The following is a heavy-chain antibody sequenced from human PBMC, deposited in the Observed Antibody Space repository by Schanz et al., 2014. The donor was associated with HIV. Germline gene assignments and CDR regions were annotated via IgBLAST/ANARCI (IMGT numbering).Heavy chain of an antibody. CDR2: ISYNGDNK. J-gene: IGHJ4*02. CDR3: ARDAGWTYCGGDCPPGQ. CDR1: GFVFNSFG. D-gene: IGHD2-21*02. V-gene: IGHV3-33*01. Sequence: MQLVQSGGGLVQPGGSLRLSCAASGFVFNSFGMHWVRQAPGKGLEWVAVISYNGDNKKYGDSVRGRFTISRDNSKNTLYLHMASLRADDTAVYYCARDAGWTYCGGDCPPGQWGQGTLVTVSS.